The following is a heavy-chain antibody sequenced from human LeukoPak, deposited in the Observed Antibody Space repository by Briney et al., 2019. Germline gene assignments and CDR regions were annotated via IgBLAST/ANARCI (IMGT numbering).Heavy chain of an antibody. CDR1: GFSVRSYA. CDR3: TTVSA. V-gene: IGHV3-15*01. Sequence: GGSLRLSCAASGFSVRSYAITWVRQAPGKGLQWVGRIKSKTDGGTTDYAAPVKGRFTISRDDSRNTLYLQMNSLKTEDTAVYYCTTVSAWGQGTLVIVSS. CDR2: IKSKTDGGTT. J-gene: IGHJ4*02. D-gene: IGHD6-19*01.